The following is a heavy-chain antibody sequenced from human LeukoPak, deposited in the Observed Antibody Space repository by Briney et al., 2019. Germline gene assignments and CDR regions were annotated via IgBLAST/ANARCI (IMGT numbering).Heavy chain of an antibody. J-gene: IGHJ4*02. V-gene: IGHV4-59*01. CDR2: VDHTGST. D-gene: IGHD3-10*01. CDR1: DDSITMYY. Sequence: PSETLSLTCSVSDDSITMYYWTWIRQPPGKGLEWIGYVDHTGSTNYNPSLKSRVTISVDTSKNQFSLKLSSVIAADTAVYYCARLTGVRAFDYWGQGTLVIVSS. CDR3: ARLTGVRAFDY.